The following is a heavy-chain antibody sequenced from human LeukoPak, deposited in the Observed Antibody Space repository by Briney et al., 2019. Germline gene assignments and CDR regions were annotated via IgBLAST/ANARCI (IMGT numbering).Heavy chain of an antibody. Sequence: GGSLRLSCAASGFTFTTYWMSWVRQPPGKGLEWVANIKQDGSEKYYVDSVKGRFTISRDNAKNSLYLQMNSLRAEDTAVYYCARDPHLITMIVVVTAFDIWGQGTMVTVSS. CDR1: GFTFTTYW. D-gene: IGHD3-22*01. CDR2: IKQDGSEK. CDR3: ARDPHLITMIVVVTAFDI. J-gene: IGHJ3*02. V-gene: IGHV3-7*01.